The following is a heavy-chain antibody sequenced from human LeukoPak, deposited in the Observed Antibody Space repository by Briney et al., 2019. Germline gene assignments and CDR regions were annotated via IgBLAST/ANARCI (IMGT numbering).Heavy chain of an antibody. CDR1: GFTFDDYA. V-gene: IGHV3-9*01. D-gene: IGHD6-19*01. Sequence: GGSLRLYCAASGFTFDDYAMHWVRQAPGKGLEWVSGISWNSGSIGYADSVKGRFTISRDNAKNSLYLQMNSLRAEDTALYYCAKGFSSGWYKEGDYFDYWGQGTLVTVSS. CDR3: AKGFSSGWYKEGDYFDY. CDR2: ISWNSGSI. J-gene: IGHJ4*02.